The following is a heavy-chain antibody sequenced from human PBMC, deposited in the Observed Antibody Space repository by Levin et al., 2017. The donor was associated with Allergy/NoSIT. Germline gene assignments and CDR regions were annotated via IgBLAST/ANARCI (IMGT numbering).Heavy chain of an antibody. D-gene: IGHD1-14*01. V-gene: IGHV3-7*01. CDR2: IKQDGSET. Sequence: AGGSLRLSCVDSGFTFSTYWMSWVRQAPGKGLEWVTNIKQDGSETYYVDSVKGRFTISRDNAKNSLYVQMNSLRVEDTAVYYCATEYKNYWGQGTLVTVSS. CDR1: GFTFSTYW. J-gene: IGHJ4*02. CDR3: ATEYKNY.